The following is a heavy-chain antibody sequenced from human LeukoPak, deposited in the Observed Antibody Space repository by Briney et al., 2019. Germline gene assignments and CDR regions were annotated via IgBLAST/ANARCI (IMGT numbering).Heavy chain of an antibody. J-gene: IGHJ6*02. Sequence: PGGSLRLSCTASGFNFRNAWMCWVRQAPGKGLEWVGRIKSKTDGGTTDYAAPVKGRFTISRDDSKNTLYLQMNSLKTEDTAVYYCTTAGATYYDFWSGYASWNYYGMDVWGQGTTVTVSS. CDR2: IKSKTDGGTT. V-gene: IGHV3-15*01. CDR1: GFNFRNAW. D-gene: IGHD3-3*01. CDR3: TTAGATYYDFWSGYASWNYYGMDV.